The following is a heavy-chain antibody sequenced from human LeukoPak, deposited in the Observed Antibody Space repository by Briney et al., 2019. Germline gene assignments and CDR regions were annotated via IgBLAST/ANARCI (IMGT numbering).Heavy chain of an antibody. CDR2: INPNSGGT. CDR1: GYTFTGYY. D-gene: IGHD3-22*01. CDR3: ARDFRRRGLLLRAISCPDY. V-gene: IGHV1-2*06. Sequence: GASVKVSCKASGYTFTGYYMHWVRQAPGQGLEWMGRINPNSGGTNYAQKFQGRVTMTRDTSISTAYMELSRLRSDDTAVYYCARDFRRRGLLLRAISCPDYWGQGTLVTVSS. J-gene: IGHJ4*02.